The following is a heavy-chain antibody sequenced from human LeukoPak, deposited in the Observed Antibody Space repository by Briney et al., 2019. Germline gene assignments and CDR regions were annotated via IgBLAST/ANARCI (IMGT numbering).Heavy chain of an antibody. V-gene: IGHV3-15*01. CDR3: TTEFGLGYDFDY. Sequence: GGSLRLSCAASGFTFSNARMSWVRQAPGKGLEWVGRIKSKTNGGTPDYAAPVKGRFTISRDDAKNTLYLQMNSLKTEDTAVYYCTTEFGLGYDFDYWGQGTLVTVSS. D-gene: IGHD3-16*01. CDR1: GFTFSNAR. J-gene: IGHJ4*02. CDR2: IKSKTNGGTP.